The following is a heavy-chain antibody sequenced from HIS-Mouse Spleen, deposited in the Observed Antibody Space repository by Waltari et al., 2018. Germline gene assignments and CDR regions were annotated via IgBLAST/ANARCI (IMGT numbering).Heavy chain of an antibody. Sequence: QLQLQESGPGLVKPSETLSLTCTVSGGSISSSSYYWGWIRQPPGKGLEWIGRIYYSGGTYYEPSLKNRVTISVEKSKNQSSLKLSSVTAADTAVYYCAREIPYSSSWYDWYFDLWGRGTLVTVSS. CDR2: IYYSGGT. CDR1: GGSISSSSYY. D-gene: IGHD6-13*01. V-gene: IGHV4-39*07. J-gene: IGHJ2*01. CDR3: AREIPYSSSWYDWYFDL.